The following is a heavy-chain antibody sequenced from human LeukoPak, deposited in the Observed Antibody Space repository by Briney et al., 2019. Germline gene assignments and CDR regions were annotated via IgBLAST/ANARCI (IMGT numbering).Heavy chain of an antibody. D-gene: IGHD3-10*01. V-gene: IGHV4-34*01. CDR3: ARQGGYYGSGSYGSYMDV. CDR2: INHSGST. J-gene: IGHJ6*03. Sequence: PGGSLRLTCAASGFTFSNAWMSWVRQPPGKGLEWIGEINHSGSTNYNPSLKSRVTISVGTSKNQFSLKLSSVTAADTAVYYCARQGGYYGSGSYGSYMDVWGKGTTVTISS. CDR1: GFTFSNAW.